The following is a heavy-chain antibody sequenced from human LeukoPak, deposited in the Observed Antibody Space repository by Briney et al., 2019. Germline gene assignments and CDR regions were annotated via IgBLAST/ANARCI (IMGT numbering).Heavy chain of an antibody. CDR3: ARSPGYDFWSGYHDY. V-gene: IGHV4-4*07. D-gene: IGHD3-3*01. CDR1: GGSISSYY. Sequence: PSETLSLTCTVSGGSISSYYWSWIRQPAGKGLEWIGRIYSSGSTNYNPSLKSRVTMSVDTSRNQFSLKLSSVTAADTAVYYCARSPGYDFWSGYHDYWGQGTLVTVSS. J-gene: IGHJ4*02. CDR2: IYSSGST.